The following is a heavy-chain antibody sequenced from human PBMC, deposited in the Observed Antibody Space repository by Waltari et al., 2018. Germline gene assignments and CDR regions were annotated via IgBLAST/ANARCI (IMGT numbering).Heavy chain of an antibody. CDR1: GGSLSSSSYY. CDR3: ARDSSIAPSFDY. J-gene: IGHJ4*02. V-gene: IGHV4-39*01. CDR2: IYYSGGT. D-gene: IGHD6-6*01. Sequence: QLQLQESGPGLVKPSETLSLTCTVAGGSLSSSSYYWCWIRQPPGKGLEWIGCIYYSGGTYYSPSLTSRVTISVDTSKIRISLNLSSVAAADAAVYYCARDSSIAPSFDYWGQGTLVTVSS.